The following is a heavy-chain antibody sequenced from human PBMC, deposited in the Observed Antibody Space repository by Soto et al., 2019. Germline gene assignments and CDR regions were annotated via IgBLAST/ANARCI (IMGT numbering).Heavy chain of an antibody. CDR2: IYPGDSDT. Sequence: GKSMKISCQVSGYNFTSYWIGWVGKMSGKGLELMGIIYPGDSDTRYIPSFQVQVAISADKPISAAYLPWSSLKASDTAMYYCARADILTGYYMGDYGMDEWGQGTRV. V-gene: IGHV5-51*04. CDR1: GYNFTSYW. J-gene: IGHJ6*02. D-gene: IGHD3-9*01. CDR3: ARADILTGYYMGDYGMDE.